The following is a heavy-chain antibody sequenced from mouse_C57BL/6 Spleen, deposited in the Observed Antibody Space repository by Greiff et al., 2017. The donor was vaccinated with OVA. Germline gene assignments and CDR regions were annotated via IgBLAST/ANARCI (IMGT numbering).Heavy chain of an antibody. CDR3: ARRDDYDGAMDY. D-gene: IGHD2-4*01. V-gene: IGHV1-81*01. CDR1: GYTFTSYG. J-gene: IGHJ4*01. CDR2: IYPRSGNT. Sequence: QVQLQQPGAELVRPGSSVKLSCKASGYTFTSYGISWVKQRTGQGLEWIGEIYPRSGNTYYNEKFKGKATLTADKSSSTAYMELRSLTSEDSAVYFCARRDDYDGAMDYWGQGTSVTVSS.